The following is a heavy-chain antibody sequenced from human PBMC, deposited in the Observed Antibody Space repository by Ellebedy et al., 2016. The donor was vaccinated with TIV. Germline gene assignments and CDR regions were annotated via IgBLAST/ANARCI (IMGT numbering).Heavy chain of an antibody. V-gene: IGHV1-18*04. J-gene: IGHJ4*02. D-gene: IGHD2-2*01. CDR2: ISAYNGNT. Sequence: ASVKVSCKASGYTFTTYGISWVRQAPGQGLEWMGWISAYNGNTNYAQKLQGRVTMTIDPSTSTAYMELRSLRSDDTAVYYCARDGQGYCSSSSCSALIDYWGQGTLVTVSS. CDR3: ARDGQGYCSSSSCSALIDY. CDR1: GYTFTTYG.